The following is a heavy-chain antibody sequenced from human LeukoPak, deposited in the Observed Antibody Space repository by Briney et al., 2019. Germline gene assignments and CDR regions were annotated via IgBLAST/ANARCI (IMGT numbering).Heavy chain of an antibody. CDR2: ITSVGGTK. CDR3: ARDMVRIYGLDV. CDR1: GFTFSSYE. V-gene: IGHV3-48*03. J-gene: IGHJ6*02. D-gene: IGHD3-10*01. Sequence: GGSLRLSCTTSGFTFSSYEMNWVRQAPGKGLEWVSYITSVGGTKYYADSVKGRFTISRDNAKNSLYLQMNSLRAEDSAVYYCARDMVRIYGLDVWGQGTTATVSS.